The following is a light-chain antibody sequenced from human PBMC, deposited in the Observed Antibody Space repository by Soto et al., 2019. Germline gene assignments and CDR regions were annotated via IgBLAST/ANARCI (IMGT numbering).Light chain of an antibody. CDR1: SSNIGSNT. V-gene: IGLV1-44*01. Sequence: QSVLTQPPSASGTPGQRVTISCSGSSSNIGSNTVNWYQQLPGTAPKLLIYSNNQRPSGVPDRFSGSKSGTSASLAISGLQSEDEADYYCQQYNNWPRTFGQGTK. J-gene: IGLJ3*02. CDR3: QQYNNWPRT. CDR2: SNN.